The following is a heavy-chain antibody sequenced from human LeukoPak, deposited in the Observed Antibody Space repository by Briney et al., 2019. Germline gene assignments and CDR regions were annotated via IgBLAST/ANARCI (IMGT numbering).Heavy chain of an antibody. D-gene: IGHD1-26*01. CDR3: ARVSGSYSPFDY. V-gene: IGHV4-34*01. J-gene: IGHJ4*02. CDR2: INHSGST. CDR1: GGSFSGYY. Sequence: SETLSLTCAVYGGSFSGYYWSWIRQPPGKGLEWIGEINHSGSTNYNPSLKSRVTISVDTSKNQFSLKPSSVTAADTAVYYCARVSGSYSPFDYWGQGTLVTVSS.